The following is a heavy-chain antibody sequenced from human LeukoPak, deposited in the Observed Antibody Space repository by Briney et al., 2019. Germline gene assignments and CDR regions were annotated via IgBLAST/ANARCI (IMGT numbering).Heavy chain of an antibody. CDR2: IIPIFGTA. CDR3: ARALSQYCRGGSCYSIWLDP. V-gene: IGHV1-69*13. Sequence: SVKVSCKASGGTFSSYAISWVRQAPGQGLEWMGGIIPIFGTANYAQKFQGRVTITADESTSTAYMELSSLRSEDTAVYYCARALSQYCRGGSCYSIWLDPWGQGTLVTVSS. D-gene: IGHD2-15*01. CDR1: GGTFSSYA. J-gene: IGHJ5*02.